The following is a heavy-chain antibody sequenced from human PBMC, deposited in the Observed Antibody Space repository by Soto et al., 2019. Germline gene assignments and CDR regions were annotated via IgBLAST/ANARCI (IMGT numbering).Heavy chain of an antibody. CDR3: ARAACSSTSCYNYYAYGMDV. CDR2: IHAGNGNT. CDR1: GYTFTTYS. J-gene: IGHJ6*02. Sequence: ASVKVSCKASGYTFTTYSMHWVRQAPGQRLEWMGWIHAGNGNTEHSQKFQGRVTITRDTSASTAYLELGSLRSEDTAVYYCARAACSSTSCYNYYAYGMDVWGQGTAGTVS. D-gene: IGHD2-2*01. V-gene: IGHV1-3*01.